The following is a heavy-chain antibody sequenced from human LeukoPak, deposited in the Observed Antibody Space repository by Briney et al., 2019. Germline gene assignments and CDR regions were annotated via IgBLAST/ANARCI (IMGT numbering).Heavy chain of an antibody. CDR3: ATGGIAVAGTGNWFDP. Sequence: ASVKVSCKVSGYTLTELSMHWVRQAPGKGLEWMGGFDPEDGETIYAQKFQGRVTMTEDTSTDTAYMELSSQRSEDTAVYYCATGGIAVAGTGNWFDPWGQGTLVTVSS. CDR2: FDPEDGET. CDR1: GYTLTELS. D-gene: IGHD6-19*01. V-gene: IGHV1-24*01. J-gene: IGHJ5*02.